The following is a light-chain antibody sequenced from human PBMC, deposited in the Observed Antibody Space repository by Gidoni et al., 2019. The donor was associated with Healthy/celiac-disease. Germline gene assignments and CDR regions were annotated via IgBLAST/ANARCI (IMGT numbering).Light chain of an antibody. V-gene: IGKV1-33*01. Sequence: DIKMTQSPSSLSASVGDRVTITCQASQDISNYLNWYQQKPGKAPKLLIYDASHLETGVPSRFSGSGSGTDFTLTISSLQPEDIATYYCQQYDNLNRNFGKGKKMEIK. CDR1: QDISNY. J-gene: IGKJ2*01. CDR2: DAS. CDR3: QQYDNLNRN.